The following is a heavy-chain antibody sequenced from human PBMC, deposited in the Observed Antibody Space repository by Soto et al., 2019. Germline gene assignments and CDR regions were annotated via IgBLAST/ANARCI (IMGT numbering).Heavy chain of an antibody. CDR2: IGGSGRKT. CDR1: GFTFSKSG. Sequence: ESLKISCAASGFTFSKSGMSWVRQAPGKGLEWVAGIGGSGRKTYYADAVKGRFTISRDNSKNTLFLQMNSLRAEDTAIYYCAKDGLSASPSEIDYWGQGTLVTVSS. D-gene: IGHD2-8*01. J-gene: IGHJ4*02. V-gene: IGHV3-23*01. CDR3: AKDGLSASPSEIDY.